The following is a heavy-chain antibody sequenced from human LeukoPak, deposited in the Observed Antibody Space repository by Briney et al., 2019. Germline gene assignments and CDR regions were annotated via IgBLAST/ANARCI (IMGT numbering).Heavy chain of an antibody. CDR1: GGSISGYY. Sequence: SETLSLTCTVSGGSISGYYWSWIRQPPGKGLEWIGYLYYSGSTNYNPSLKSRVTISVDTSKNQFSLKLSSVTAADTAVYYCAREHYDILTGLYIDAFDIWGPGTRVTVSS. D-gene: IGHD3-9*01. V-gene: IGHV4-59*01. CDR3: AREHYDILTGLYIDAFDI. J-gene: IGHJ3*02. CDR2: LYYSGST.